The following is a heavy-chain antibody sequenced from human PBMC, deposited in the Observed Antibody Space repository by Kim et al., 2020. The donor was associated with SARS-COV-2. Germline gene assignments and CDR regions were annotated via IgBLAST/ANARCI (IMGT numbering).Heavy chain of an antibody. J-gene: IGHJ2*01. CDR2: IKSKTDGGTT. V-gene: IGHV3-15*01. D-gene: IGHD3-22*01. CDR3: TTPDYYDSKTRSWADWYFDL. CDR1: GFTFSNAW. Sequence: GGSLRLSCASSGFTFSNAWMSWVRQAPGKGLEWVGRIKSKTDGGTTDYAAPVKGRFTISRDDSKNTLYLQMNSLKTEDTAVYYCTTPDYYDSKTRSWADWYFDLWGRGTLVTVSS.